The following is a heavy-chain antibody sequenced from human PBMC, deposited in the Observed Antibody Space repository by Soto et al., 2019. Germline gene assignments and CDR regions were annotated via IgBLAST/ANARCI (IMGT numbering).Heavy chain of an antibody. Sequence: QVQLVQSGAEVKKPGASVRVSCKASGYTFTNYDINWMRQATGQGLEWMGWMNPSNGNTGYAQKLQGRVIMTRDTSISVAYMELSSLTSADTAVYYCARFVRHQLPTIDYWGQGALVTVSS. CDR3: ARFVRHQLPTIDY. J-gene: IGHJ4*02. CDR1: GYTFTNYD. V-gene: IGHV1-8*01. D-gene: IGHD1-26*01. CDR2: MNPSNGNT.